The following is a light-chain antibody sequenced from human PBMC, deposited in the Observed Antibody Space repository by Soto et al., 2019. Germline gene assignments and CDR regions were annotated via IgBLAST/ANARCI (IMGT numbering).Light chain of an antibody. CDR1: ESVSKY. V-gene: IGKV3-15*01. J-gene: IGKJ1*01. Sequence: EIVLTQSPGTLSLSPGGRATLSCRAGESVSKYLAWYQQKPGQAPMLLIYEASARATGIPSRFSGSGSGTEFTLTINSLQSEDFAVYYCHQYNDWRTFGQGTKVDIK. CDR3: HQYNDWRT. CDR2: EAS.